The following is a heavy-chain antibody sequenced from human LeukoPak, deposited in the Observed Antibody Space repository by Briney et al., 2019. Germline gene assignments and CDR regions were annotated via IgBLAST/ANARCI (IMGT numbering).Heavy chain of an antibody. CDR2: ISGSGDST. CDR1: GFTFSSYA. J-gene: IGHJ4*02. D-gene: IGHD1-26*01. V-gene: IGHV3-23*01. CDR3: AKDRYSGSYPDY. Sequence: GGSLRLSCAASGFTFSSYAMSWVRQASGKGLEWVSAISGSGDSTYYADSVKGRFTISRDNSKNTLYLQMNSLRAEDTAVYYCAKDRYSGSYPDYWGQGTLVTVSS.